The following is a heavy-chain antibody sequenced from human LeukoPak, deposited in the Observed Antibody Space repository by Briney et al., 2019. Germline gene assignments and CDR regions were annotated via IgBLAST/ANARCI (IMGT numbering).Heavy chain of an antibody. J-gene: IGHJ4*02. Sequence: QPGGSLRLSCAASGFTFSSSAMSWVRQVPGKGLEWVSGISASGGSTSYADSVRGRFTISRDNSKNTLYVQMNSLRAEDTAVYYCARDLGYCTNGVCHTRFDYWGQGTLVAVSS. CDR3: ARDLGYCTNGVCHTRFDY. CDR2: ISASGGST. CDR1: GFTFSSSA. V-gene: IGHV3-23*01. D-gene: IGHD2-8*01.